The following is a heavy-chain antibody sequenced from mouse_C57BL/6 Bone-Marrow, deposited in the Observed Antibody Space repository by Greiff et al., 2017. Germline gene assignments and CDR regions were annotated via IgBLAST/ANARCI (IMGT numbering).Heavy chain of an antibody. D-gene: IGHD2-4*01. Sequence: EVNVVESEGGLVQPGSSMKLSCTASGFTFSDYYMAWVRQVPEKGLEWVANINYEGSSTYYLDSLKSRFIISRDNAKNILYLQMSSLKSEDTATYYCARERGLITHWYFDVWGTGTTVTVSS. CDR2: INYEGSST. V-gene: IGHV5-16*01. CDR1: GFTFSDYY. J-gene: IGHJ1*03. CDR3: ARERGLITHWYFDV.